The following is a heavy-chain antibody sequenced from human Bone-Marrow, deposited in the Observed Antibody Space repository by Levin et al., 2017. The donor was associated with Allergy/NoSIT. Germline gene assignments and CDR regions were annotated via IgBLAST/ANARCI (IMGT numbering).Heavy chain of an antibody. CDR1: GFDFHIYV. CDR3: VKDMMSVLVGASLVY. CDR2: ITTGSNYR. D-gene: IGHD1-26*01. J-gene: IGHJ4*02. V-gene: IGHV3-21*04. Sequence: KTGGSLRLSCAASGFDFHIYVMHWVRQAPGKGLEWLSSITTGSNYRYYIESVKGRFIISRDNAKNSLYLQMNSLRPEDTALYYCVKDMMSVLVGASLVYWGQGTLVTVSS.